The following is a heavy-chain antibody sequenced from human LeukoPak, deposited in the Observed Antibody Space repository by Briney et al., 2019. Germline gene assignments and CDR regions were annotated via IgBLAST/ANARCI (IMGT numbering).Heavy chain of an antibody. Sequence: GASVKVSCKISGFGLSVLSIHWMRQAPGKGLEWVGGIRPETGEPIFAQKFRGRVTITEDTFTDTGYLELRGLTSEDTAVYYCSTDSGRSYFYFDFWGQGTLVTLSS. D-gene: IGHD3-10*01. CDR3: STDSGRSYFYFDF. CDR2: IRPETGEP. J-gene: IGHJ4*02. CDR1: GFGLSVLS. V-gene: IGHV1-24*01.